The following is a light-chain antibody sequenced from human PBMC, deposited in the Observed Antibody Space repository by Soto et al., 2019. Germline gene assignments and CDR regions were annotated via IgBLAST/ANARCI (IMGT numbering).Light chain of an antibody. V-gene: IGKV1-33*01. CDR1: QSISSY. CDR2: DAS. J-gene: IGKJ5*01. Sequence: DIQMNQSPSTLSASVGDRVTITCRASQSISSYLNWYQQKPVKAPKLLIYDASNLETGVPSRFSGSGSGTDFTFSISSLQPEDIATYYCQQYDNLPSTFGQGTRLEIK. CDR3: QQYDNLPST.